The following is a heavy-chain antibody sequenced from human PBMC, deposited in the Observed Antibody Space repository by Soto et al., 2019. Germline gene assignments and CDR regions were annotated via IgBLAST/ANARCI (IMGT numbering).Heavy chain of an antibody. CDR2: ISSSGSTI. J-gene: IGHJ6*02. CDR1: GFTFSSYE. V-gene: IGHV3-48*03. Sequence: GGSLRLSCAASGFTFSSYEMNWVRQAPGKGLEWVSYISSSGSTIYYADSVKGRFTISRDNAKNPLYLQMNSLRAEDTAVYYCARAPYYYGMDVWGQGTTVTVSS. CDR3: ARAPYYYGMDV.